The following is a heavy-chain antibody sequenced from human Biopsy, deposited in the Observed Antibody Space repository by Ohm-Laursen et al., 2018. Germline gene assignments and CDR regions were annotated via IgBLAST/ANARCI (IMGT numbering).Heavy chain of an antibody. CDR2: LYYSGST. CDR1: GGSISSDY. D-gene: IGHD2/OR15-2a*01. J-gene: IGHJ6*02. CDR3: ARATNSTGWPYYYFYGMDV. V-gene: IGHV4-59*01. Sequence: SQTLSLTCTVSGGSISSDYWSWIRQTPGKGLEWIGYLYYSGSTNYNPSLKGRVTISVDTSKNQFSLRLNSVTAADTAVYYCARATNSTGWPYYYFYGMDVWGQGTAVTVSS.